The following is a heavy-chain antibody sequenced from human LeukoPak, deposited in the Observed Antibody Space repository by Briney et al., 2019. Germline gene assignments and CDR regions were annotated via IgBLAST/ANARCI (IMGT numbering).Heavy chain of an antibody. D-gene: IGHD2-2*01. CDR1: GGTFSSYA. J-gene: IGHJ4*02. CDR3: ARARSTSCYDY. V-gene: IGHV1-69*04. Sequence: ASVKVSCKASGGTFSSYAISWVRQAPGQGLEWMGRIIPILGIANYAQKFQGRVTITADKSTSTAYMGLSSLRSEDTAVYYCARARSTSCYDYWGQGTLVTVSS. CDR2: IIPILGIA.